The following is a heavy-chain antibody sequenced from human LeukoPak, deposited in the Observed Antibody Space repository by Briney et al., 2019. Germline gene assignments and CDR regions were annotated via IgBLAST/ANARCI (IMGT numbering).Heavy chain of an antibody. D-gene: IGHD5-18*01. CDR1: GSSIINTNYY. J-gene: IGHJ4*02. V-gene: IGHV4-39*01. Sequence: TPSETLSLTCTVSGSSIINTNYYWAWIRQPPGRGLEWMGGIYYPGSTYCKPSLKSRLTISIDTSNNQFSLKLSSVTAADTAVYYCARLWGYSYGYLDSWGQGTLVTVSS. CDR3: ARLWGYSYGYLDS. CDR2: IYYPGST.